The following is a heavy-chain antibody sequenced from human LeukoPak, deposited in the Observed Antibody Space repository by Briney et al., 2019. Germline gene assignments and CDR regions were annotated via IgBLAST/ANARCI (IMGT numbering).Heavy chain of an antibody. D-gene: IGHD3-22*01. CDR3: ARTFINLYYYDSSSYYGSAFDI. Sequence: PGRSLRLSCAASGFTFSSYAMHWVRQAPGKGLEWVAVISYDGSNKYYADSVKGRFTISRDNSKNTLYLQMNSLRAEDTAVYYCARTFINLYYYDSSSYYGSAFDIWGQGTMVTVSS. J-gene: IGHJ3*02. V-gene: IGHV3-30-3*01. CDR1: GFTFSSYA. CDR2: ISYDGSNK.